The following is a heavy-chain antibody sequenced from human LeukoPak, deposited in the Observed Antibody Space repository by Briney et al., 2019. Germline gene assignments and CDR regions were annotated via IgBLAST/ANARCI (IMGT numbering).Heavy chain of an antibody. V-gene: IGHV1-46*01. CDR2: INPSSGGT. D-gene: IGHD2-8*01. J-gene: IGHJ3*02. CDR3: ARDGLYCTNGVCSSDI. Sequence: GASVKVSCKASGDTFTSYAINWVRQAPGQGLEWMGKINPSSGGTGYAQGRVTMTRDTSTSTVYMELTGLRSEDTAVYYCARDGLYCTNGVCSSDIWGQGTLVTVSS. CDR1: GDTFTSYA.